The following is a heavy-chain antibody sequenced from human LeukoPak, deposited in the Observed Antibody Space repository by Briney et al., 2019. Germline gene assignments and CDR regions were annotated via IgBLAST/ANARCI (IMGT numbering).Heavy chain of an antibody. V-gene: IGHV1-18*01. CDR3: ARATVRGVPQSVFDY. CDR2: ISAYNGNT. J-gene: IGHJ4*02. D-gene: IGHD3-10*01. CDR1: GYTFTSYG. Sequence: ASVKVSCKASGYTFTSYGISWVRQAPGQGLEWMGWISAYNGNTNYAQKLQGRVTMTTDTSTSTAYMELRSLRSDDTAVYYCARATVRGVPQSVFDYWGQGTLVTVSS.